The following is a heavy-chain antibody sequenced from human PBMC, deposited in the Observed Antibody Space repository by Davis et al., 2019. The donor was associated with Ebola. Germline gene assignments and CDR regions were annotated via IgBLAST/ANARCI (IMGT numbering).Heavy chain of an antibody. CDR3: VSSSDKYNWFDP. CDR1: GFTFDDYA. J-gene: IGHJ5*02. CDR2: ISWNSGSI. Sequence: PGGSLRLSCAASGFTFDDYAMHWVRQAPGKGLEWVSGISWNSGSIGYADSVKGRFTISRDNAKNSLYLQMNSLRAEDTALYYCVSSSDKYNWFDPWGQGTLVTVSS. V-gene: IGHV3-9*01. D-gene: IGHD6-6*01.